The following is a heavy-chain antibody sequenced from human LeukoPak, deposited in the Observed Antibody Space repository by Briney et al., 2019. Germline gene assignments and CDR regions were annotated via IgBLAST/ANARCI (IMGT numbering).Heavy chain of an antibody. Sequence: PGGSLRLSCAASGFTVSSNYMSWVRQAPGKGLEWVSVIYSGGSTYYADSVKGRFTISRDNSKNTLYLQMNSLRAEDTAVYYCAKDYKVGATSRSRYDAFDIWGQGTMVTVSS. CDR3: AKDYKVGATSRSRYDAFDI. CDR1: GFTVSSNY. J-gene: IGHJ3*02. CDR2: IYSGGST. D-gene: IGHD1-26*01. V-gene: IGHV3-66*01.